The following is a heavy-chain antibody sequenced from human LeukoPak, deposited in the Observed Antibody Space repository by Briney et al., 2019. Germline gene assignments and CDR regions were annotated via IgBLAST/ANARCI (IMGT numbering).Heavy chain of an antibody. CDR1: GFTFSSYA. J-gene: IGHJ6*03. V-gene: IGHV3-23*01. Sequence: GGSLRLSCAASGFTFSSYAMSWVRQAPGKGLEWVSAISGSGGSTYYAASVKGRFTISRDNSKNPLYLQMNSLRAEDTAVYYCAKHLGGPYYYSMDVWGNGTTVTVSS. CDR2: ISGSGGST. CDR3: AKHLGGPYYYSMDV. D-gene: IGHD3-10*01.